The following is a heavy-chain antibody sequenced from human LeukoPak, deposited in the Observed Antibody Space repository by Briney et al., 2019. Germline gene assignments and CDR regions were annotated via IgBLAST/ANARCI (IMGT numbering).Heavy chain of an antibody. V-gene: IGHV4-59*08. CDR2: IYYSGST. D-gene: IGHD3-16*01. CDR1: GGSISIYY. CDR3: ARLISNAYYFDY. J-gene: IGHJ4*02. Sequence: SETLSLTCTVSGGSISIYYWSWIRQPPGKGLEWIGYIYYSGSTNYNPSLKGRVTISVDTSKNQFSLKLSSVTAADTAVYYCARLISNAYYFDYWGQGTLVTVSS.